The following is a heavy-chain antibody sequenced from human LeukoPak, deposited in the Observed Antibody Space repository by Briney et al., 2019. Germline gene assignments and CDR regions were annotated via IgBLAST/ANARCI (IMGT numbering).Heavy chain of an antibody. J-gene: IGHJ5*01. Sequence: SETLSLTCTVSGGSISSSSYYWGWIRQPPGQGLVWIGNIYYSGSTYYNPSLKSRVTISVDTSKNQFSLKLNSVTAADTAVYFCARWARDYGDYWFDSWGQGTLVTVSS. V-gene: IGHV4-39*01. CDR1: GGSISSSSYY. D-gene: IGHD4-17*01. CDR3: ARWARDYGDYWFDS. CDR2: IYYSGST.